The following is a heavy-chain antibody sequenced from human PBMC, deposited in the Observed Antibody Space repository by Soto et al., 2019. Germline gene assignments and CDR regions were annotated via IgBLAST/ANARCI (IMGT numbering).Heavy chain of an antibody. Sequence: SETLSLTCTVSGGSISSGGYYWSWIRQHPGKGLEWIGYIYYSGSTYYNPSLKSRVTISVDTSKNQFSLKLSSVTAADTAVYYCARVLDRRFGEFYFDYWGQGTLVTVSS. CDR2: IYYSGST. CDR3: ARVLDRRFGEFYFDY. V-gene: IGHV4-31*03. J-gene: IGHJ4*02. D-gene: IGHD3-10*01. CDR1: GGSISSGGYY.